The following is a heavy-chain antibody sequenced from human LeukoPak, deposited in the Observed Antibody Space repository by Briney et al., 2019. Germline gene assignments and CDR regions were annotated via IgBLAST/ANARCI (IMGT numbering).Heavy chain of an antibody. J-gene: IGHJ5*02. CDR3: AREGYYGSGSHPWFDP. Sequence: GGSLRLSCAASGFTFSIYEMNWVRQAPGKGLEWVSYISSSGSTIYYADSVKGRFTISRDNAKNSLYLQMNSLRAEDTAVYYCAREGYYGSGSHPWFDPWGQGTLVTVSS. CDR2: ISSSGSTI. D-gene: IGHD3-10*01. V-gene: IGHV3-48*03. CDR1: GFTFSIYE.